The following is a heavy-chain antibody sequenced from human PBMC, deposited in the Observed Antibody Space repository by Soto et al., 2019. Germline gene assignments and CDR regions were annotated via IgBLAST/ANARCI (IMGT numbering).Heavy chain of an antibody. J-gene: IGHJ4*02. D-gene: IGHD1-26*01. CDR2: IYYSGST. CDR3: ARYRGGSFYFDY. V-gene: IGHV4-59*01. Sequence: SETLSLTXTVSGGSISSYYWSWIRQPPGKGLEWIGYIYYSGSTNYNPSLKSRVTISVDTSKNQFSLKLSSVTAADTAVYYCARYRGGSFYFDYWGQGTLVTVS. CDR1: GGSISSYY.